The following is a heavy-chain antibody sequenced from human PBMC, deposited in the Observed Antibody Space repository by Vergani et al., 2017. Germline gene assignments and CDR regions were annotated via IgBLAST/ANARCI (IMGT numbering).Heavy chain of an antibody. CDR3: ARHQIAAAVSDY. CDR2: IYYSGST. CDR1: GCSISSSSYY. J-gene: IGHJ4*02. V-gene: IGHV4-39*01. D-gene: IGHD6-13*01. Sequence: QLQLQESGPGLVKPSETLSLTCTVSGCSISSSSYYWGWIRQPPGKGLEWIGSIYYSGSTYYNPSLKSRVTISVDTSKNQFSLKLSSVTAADTAVYYCARHQIAAAVSDYWGQGTLVTVSS.